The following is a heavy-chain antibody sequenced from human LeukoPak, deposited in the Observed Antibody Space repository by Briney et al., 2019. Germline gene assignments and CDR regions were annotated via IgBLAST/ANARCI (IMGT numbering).Heavy chain of an antibody. CDR2: IYFSGST. CDR3: ARHFLTRGNEVTTPPDY. J-gene: IGHJ4*02. D-gene: IGHD4-17*01. Sequence: SETLSLTCTVSGGSISSSSYYWGWIRQPPGKGLEWIGSIYFSGSTYYNPSLKSRVTISVDTSKNQFSLKLSSVTAADTAVYYCARHFLTRGNEVTTPPDYWGQGTLVTVSS. CDR1: GGSISSSSYY. V-gene: IGHV4-39*01.